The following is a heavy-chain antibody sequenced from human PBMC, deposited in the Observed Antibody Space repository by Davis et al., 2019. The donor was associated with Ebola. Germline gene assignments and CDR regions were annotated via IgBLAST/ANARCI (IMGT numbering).Heavy chain of an antibody. J-gene: IGHJ6*04. V-gene: IGHV3-23*01. CDR3: AKSGLSFGVVKYHYGMDV. D-gene: IGHD3-3*01. CDR2: GTSADT. CDR1: GFIFSTYV. Sequence: GGSLRLSCSASGFIFSTYVMSWVRQAPGKGLEWVSTYGTSADTYYADSVKGRFTISRDNSKNTLYLQMNGLRVEDTAVYYCAKSGLSFGVVKYHYGMDVWGKGTTVTVSS.